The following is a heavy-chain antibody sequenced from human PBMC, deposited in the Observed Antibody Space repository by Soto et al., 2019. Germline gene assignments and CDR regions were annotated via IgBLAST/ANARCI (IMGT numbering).Heavy chain of an antibody. CDR3: ARLYGSGSYLGSKPLYFDY. J-gene: IGHJ4*02. CDR1: GGSISSSSYY. Sequence: KPSETLSLTCTVSGGSISSSSYYWGWIRQPPGKGLEWIGSIYYSGSTYYNPSLKSRVTISVDTSKNQFSLKLSSVTAADTAVYYCARLYGSGSYLGSKPLYFDYWGQGTLVTVSS. D-gene: IGHD3-10*01. CDR2: IYYSGST. V-gene: IGHV4-39*01.